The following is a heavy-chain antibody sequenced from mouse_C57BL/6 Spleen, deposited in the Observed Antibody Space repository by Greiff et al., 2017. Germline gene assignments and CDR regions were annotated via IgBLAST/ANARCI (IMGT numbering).Heavy chain of an antibody. CDR2: IDPDDGET. J-gene: IGHJ2*01. CDR3: ALSLFTVVATDY. CDR1: GFNIKDYY. V-gene: IGHV14-2*01. Sequence: VQLQQSGAELVKPGASVKLSCTASGFNIKDYYMHWVKQRTEQGLEWIGRIDPDDGETNYAPKFQGKATITADTSSNTAYLQLSSLTSEDTAVYYCALSLFTVVATDYWGQGTTLTVSS. D-gene: IGHD1-1*01.